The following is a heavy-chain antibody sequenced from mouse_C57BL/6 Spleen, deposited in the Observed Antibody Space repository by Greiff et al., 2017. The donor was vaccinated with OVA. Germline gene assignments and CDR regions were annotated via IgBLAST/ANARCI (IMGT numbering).Heavy chain of an antibody. CDR1: GYTFTSYW. CDR3: ARWGNYGYAMDY. CDR2: IAPSDSNT. Sequence: QVQLKQPGAELVKPGASVKLSCKASGYTFTSYWMQWVQQRPGQGLEWIGEIAPSDSNTNYNQKFKGKATLTVDTSYSTAYMQLSSLTSEDSAVYYCARWGNYGYAMDYWGQGTSVTVSS. V-gene: IGHV1-50*01. D-gene: IGHD1-1*01. J-gene: IGHJ4*01.